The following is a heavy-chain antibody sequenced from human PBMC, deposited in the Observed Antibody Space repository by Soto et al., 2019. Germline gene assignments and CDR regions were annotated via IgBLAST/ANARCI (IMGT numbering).Heavy chain of an antibody. D-gene: IGHD3-10*01. CDR2: IYSGGYT. CDR3: APNRGGGGY. CDR1: GFTVSNNY. Sequence: EVQLVESGGGLIQPGGSLRLSCAVSGFTVSNNYMSWVRQAPGKGLEGVSVIYSGGYTAYGDSVKGRFTISRDNSKNTLYLKMNTLRAAAAALFYWAPNRGGGGYWGQGTLVTVSS. J-gene: IGHJ4*02. V-gene: IGHV3-53*01.